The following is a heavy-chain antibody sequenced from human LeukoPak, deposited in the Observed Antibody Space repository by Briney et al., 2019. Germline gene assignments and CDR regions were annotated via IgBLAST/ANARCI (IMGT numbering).Heavy chain of an antibody. Sequence: GGSLRLSCAASGFTFSSYAMHWVRQAPGKGLEWVAVISYEGSNKYYADSVKGRFTISRDNSKNTLYLQMNSLRAEDTAVYYCARDRFGIAARMDYWGQGTLVTVSS. CDR2: ISYEGSNK. V-gene: IGHV3-30-3*01. CDR1: GFTFSSYA. J-gene: IGHJ4*02. D-gene: IGHD6-6*01. CDR3: ARDRFGIAARMDY.